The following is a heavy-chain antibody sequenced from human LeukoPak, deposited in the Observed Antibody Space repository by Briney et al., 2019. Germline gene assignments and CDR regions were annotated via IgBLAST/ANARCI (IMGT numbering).Heavy chain of an antibody. J-gene: IGHJ4*02. CDR1: GFTFNTYA. CDR2: ISGSAGST. CDR3: AKGKGSSSSSIDW. Sequence: GGSLRLSCAASGFTFNTYAMSWVRQAPGKGLEWVSAISGSAGSTYYADSVKGRFTISRDNSKNILNLQIHSLRAEDTAVYYCAKGKGSSSSSIDWWGQGTLVTVSS. D-gene: IGHD2-15*01. V-gene: IGHV3-23*01.